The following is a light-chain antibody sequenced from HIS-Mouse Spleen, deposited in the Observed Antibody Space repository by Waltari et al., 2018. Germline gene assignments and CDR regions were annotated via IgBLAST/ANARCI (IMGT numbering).Light chain of an antibody. CDR1: SRDVGGYNY. CDR3: SSYAGSRV. CDR2: EVS. V-gene: IGLV2-14*01. Sequence: QSALTQPASVSGSPGQSITIPCTGTSRDVGGYNYVSWYQQHPGKAPKLMIYEVSNRPSGVSNRFSGSKSGNTASLTISGLQAEDEADYYCSSYAGSRVFGGGTKLTVL. J-gene: IGLJ3*02.